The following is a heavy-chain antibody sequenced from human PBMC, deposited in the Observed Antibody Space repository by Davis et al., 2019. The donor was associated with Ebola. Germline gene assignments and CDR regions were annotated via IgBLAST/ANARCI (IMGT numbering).Heavy chain of an antibody. Sequence: PGGSLRLSCAASGFTFSSYWMHWVRQAPGKGLVWVSRINNDGTSTSYADSVKGRFTISRDNAKNTLYLQMNSLRGEDTAVYYCARDDGDYIHAFDIWGQGTMVTVSS. CDR2: INNDGTST. V-gene: IGHV3-74*01. J-gene: IGHJ3*02. CDR1: GFTFSSYW. CDR3: ARDDGDYIHAFDI. D-gene: IGHD4-17*01.